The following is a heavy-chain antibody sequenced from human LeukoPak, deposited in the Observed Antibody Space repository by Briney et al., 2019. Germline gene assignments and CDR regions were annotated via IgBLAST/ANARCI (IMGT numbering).Heavy chain of an antibody. CDR2: IYPGDSHT. J-gene: IGHJ4*02. Sequence: GESLKISCKGSGYSFTSYWIGWVRQMPGKGLEWMGIIYPGDSHTRYSPSFRGQVTISADKSISTAYLQWSSLKASDTAMYYCARLNYYDSSGTHLDFWGQGTLVTVSS. CDR1: GYSFTSYW. D-gene: IGHD3-22*01. V-gene: IGHV5-51*01. CDR3: ARLNYYDSSGTHLDF.